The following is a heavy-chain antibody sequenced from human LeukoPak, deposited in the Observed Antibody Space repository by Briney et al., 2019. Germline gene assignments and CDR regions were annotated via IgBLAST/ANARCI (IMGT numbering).Heavy chain of an antibody. CDR1: GYTFTGHF. V-gene: IGHV1-2*02. D-gene: IGHD3-3*01. Sequence: ASVNVSCKASGYTFTGHFIHWVRQAPGQGLEWVGWIDPNSGGTKYAQKFQGRVTMTRDTSTSTAYMELTRLTSDDTAVYYCARREWSGYYGEYWGQGTLVTVSS. CDR2: IDPNSGGT. CDR3: ARREWSGYYGEY. J-gene: IGHJ4*02.